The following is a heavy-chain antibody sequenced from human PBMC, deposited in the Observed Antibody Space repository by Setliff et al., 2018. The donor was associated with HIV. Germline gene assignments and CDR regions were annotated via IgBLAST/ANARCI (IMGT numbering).Heavy chain of an antibody. V-gene: IGHV1-8*02. D-gene: IGHD4-4*01. J-gene: IGHJ6*03. CDR1: GYTFINYD. Sequence: ASVKVSCKASGYTFINYDIYWVRQTTGQGLEWMGWMNPDSGNTGYAQKFQGRVTMTTDTSTSTVYMELRSLRSDDTAVYYCARDAFDYTAYYYSYMDVWGKGTTVTVSS. CDR2: MNPDSGNT. CDR3: ARDAFDYTAYYYSYMDV.